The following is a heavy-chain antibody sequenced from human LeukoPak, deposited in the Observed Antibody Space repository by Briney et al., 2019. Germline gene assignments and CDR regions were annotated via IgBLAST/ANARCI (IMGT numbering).Heavy chain of an antibody. V-gene: IGHV1-69*04. D-gene: IGHD3-22*01. Sequence: ASVKVSCKASGDTFSSYAISWVRQAPGQGLEWMGRIIPILGIANYAQKFQGRVTITADKSTSTAYMELSSLRSEDTAVYYCARDEPDSSGYYYFDYWGQGTLVTVSS. CDR2: IIPILGIA. CDR3: ARDEPDSSGYYYFDY. J-gene: IGHJ4*02. CDR1: GDTFSSYA.